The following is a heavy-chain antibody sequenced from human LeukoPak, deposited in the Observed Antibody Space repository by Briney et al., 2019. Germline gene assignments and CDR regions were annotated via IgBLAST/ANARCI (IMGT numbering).Heavy chain of an antibody. Sequence: PGGSLRLSCAASGFRFSSYAMSWVRQAPGKGLEWVSAISGSGVSTYYADSVKGRFTISRDNAKNSLYLQMNSLRAEDTALYHCARDNGSPRHYYYGMDFWGQGTTVTVSS. D-gene: IGHD3-10*01. J-gene: IGHJ6*02. V-gene: IGHV3-23*01. CDR3: ARDNGSPRHYYYGMDF. CDR2: ISGSGVST. CDR1: GFRFSSYA.